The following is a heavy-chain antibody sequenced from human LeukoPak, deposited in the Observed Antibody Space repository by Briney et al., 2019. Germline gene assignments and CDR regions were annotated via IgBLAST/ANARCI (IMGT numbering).Heavy chain of an antibody. J-gene: IGHJ6*04. V-gene: IGHV1-3*01. D-gene: IGHD2-2*01. CDR2: INAGNGNT. CDR1: GYTFTSYA. CDR3: ARVVVPAAMDYYYGMDV. Sequence: ASVKVSCKASGYTFTSYAMHWVRQAPGQRLEWMGWINAGNGNTKYSQKLQGRVTITRDTSASTAYMELSSLRSEDTAVYYCARVVVPAAMDYYYGMDVWGKGTTVTVSS.